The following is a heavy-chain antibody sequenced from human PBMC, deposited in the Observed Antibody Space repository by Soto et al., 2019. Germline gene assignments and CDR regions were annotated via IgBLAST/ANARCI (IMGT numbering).Heavy chain of an antibody. J-gene: IGHJ4*02. V-gene: IGHV3-21*01. CDR1: GFTFSSYS. Sequence: ESGGGLVKPGGSLRLSCAASGFTFSSYSMNWVRQAPGKGLEWVSSISSSSSYIYYADSVKGRFTISRDNAKNSLYLQMNSLRAEDTAVYYCARGRTVTTPFVDYWGQGTLVTVSS. CDR3: ARGRTVTTPFVDY. D-gene: IGHD4-17*01. CDR2: ISSSSSYI.